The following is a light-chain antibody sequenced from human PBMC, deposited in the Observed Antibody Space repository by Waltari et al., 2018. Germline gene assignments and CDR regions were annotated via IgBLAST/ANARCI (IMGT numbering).Light chain of an antibody. Sequence: EIVMTQSPATLSVSPGERATLSCRASQSATNYLAWYQQKPGQAPRLLISGASTRATGVPARFSGSGSGTEFTLTISSLQSEDSGVYYCQQYSKWPPFTFGQGTNLEIK. CDR3: QQYSKWPPFT. V-gene: IGKV3-15*01. J-gene: IGKJ2*01. CDR1: QSATNY. CDR2: GAS.